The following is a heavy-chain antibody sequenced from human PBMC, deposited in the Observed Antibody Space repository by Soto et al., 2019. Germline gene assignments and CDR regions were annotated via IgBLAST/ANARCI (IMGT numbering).Heavy chain of an antibody. Sequence: DVQLVESGGGLVQPGGSLRLSCAASGFTLSSYSMRWVRQAPGKGLEWVSSMNAAGRSSYYEDSVKGRFTSSRDNAKNTLYLQMNNLTADDTALYYCAKGQIISVENIYDYWGKGTLVTVSS. CDR2: MNAAGRSS. J-gene: IGHJ4*02. D-gene: IGHD3-3*02. CDR3: AKGQIISVENIYDY. V-gene: IGHV3-23*04. CDR1: GFTLSSYS.